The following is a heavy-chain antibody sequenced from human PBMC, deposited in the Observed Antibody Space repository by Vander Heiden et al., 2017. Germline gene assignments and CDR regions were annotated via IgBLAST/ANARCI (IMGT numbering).Heavy chain of an antibody. CDR2: INPNRGST. D-gene: IGHD2-15*01. V-gene: IGHV1-2*02. CDR3: ARGGPVVVAASLAFDI. Sequence: QVQLVQSGVVVKKPGASVKVFRKASGYIFIGYYMHGVRLAAGQGLEWMGWINPNRGSTNNAQKVQGRVTITRDTSISTSYMGLSKVRSDDTAVYYCARGGPVVVAASLAFDIWGQGTMVTVSS. J-gene: IGHJ3*02. CDR1: GYIFIGYY.